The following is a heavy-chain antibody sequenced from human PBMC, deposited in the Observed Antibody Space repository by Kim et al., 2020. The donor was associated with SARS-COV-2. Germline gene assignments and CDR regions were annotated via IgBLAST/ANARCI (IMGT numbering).Heavy chain of an antibody. CDR1: GGSISSYY. V-gene: IGHV4-59*08. D-gene: IGHD3-3*02. J-gene: IGHJ2*01. CDR3: ARRRGGPEPTTFLSRGYWYFDL. CDR2: IYYSGST. Sequence: SETPSLTCTVSGGSISSYYWSWIRQPPGKGLEWIGYIYYSGSTNYNPSLKSRVTISVDTSKNQFSLKLSSVTAADTAVYYCARRRGGPEPTTFLSRGYWYFDLWGRGTLVTVSS.